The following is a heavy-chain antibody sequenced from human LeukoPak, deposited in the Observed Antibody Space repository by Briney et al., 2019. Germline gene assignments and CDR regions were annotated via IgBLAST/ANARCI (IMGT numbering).Heavy chain of an antibody. CDR3: ARDTTGTGNYYYYGMDV. CDR2: IYYSGST. V-gene: IGHV4-59*01. CDR1: GGSISSYY. Sequence: KPSETLSLTCTVSGGSISSYYWSWIRQPPGKGLEWIGYIYYSGSTNYNPSLKSRVTISVDTSKNQFSLKLSSVTAADTAVYYCARDTTGTGNYYYYGMDVWGQGTTVTVSS. D-gene: IGHD1-1*01. J-gene: IGHJ6*02.